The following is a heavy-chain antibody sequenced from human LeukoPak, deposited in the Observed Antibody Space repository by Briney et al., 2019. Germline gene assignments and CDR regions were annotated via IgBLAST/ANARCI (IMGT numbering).Heavy chain of an antibody. CDR1: GGSISSYY. V-gene: IGHV4-59*13. D-gene: IGHD1-7*01. CDR3: ARTGTREFDP. CDR2: IYYSGST. J-gene: IGHJ5*02. Sequence: PSETLSLTCTVSGGSISSYYWSRIRQPPGKGLEWIGYIYYSGSTNYNPSLKSRVTISVDTSKNQFSLKLSSVTAADTAVYYCARTGTREFDPWGQGTLVTVSS.